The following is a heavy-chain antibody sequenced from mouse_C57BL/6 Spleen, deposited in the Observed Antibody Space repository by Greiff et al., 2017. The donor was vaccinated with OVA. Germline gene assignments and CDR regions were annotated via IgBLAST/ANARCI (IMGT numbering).Heavy chain of an antibody. D-gene: IGHD3-2*02. Sequence: VQLQQSGPELVKPGASVKISCKASGYTFTDYYMNWVKQSHGKSLEWIGDINPNNGGTSYNQKFKGKATLTVDKSSSTAYMELRSLTSEDSAVYYCAREGQLRLFAYWGQGTLVTVSA. CDR1: GYTFTDYY. CDR2: INPNNGGT. J-gene: IGHJ3*01. V-gene: IGHV1-26*01. CDR3: AREGQLRLFAY.